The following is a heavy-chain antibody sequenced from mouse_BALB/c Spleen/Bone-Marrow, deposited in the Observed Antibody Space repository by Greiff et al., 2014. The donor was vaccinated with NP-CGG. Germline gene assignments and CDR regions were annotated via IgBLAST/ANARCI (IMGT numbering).Heavy chain of an antibody. CDR1: GFSLTSFG. V-gene: IGHV2-9*02. Sequence: VQLVESGPDLVAPSQSLSITCTVSGFSLTSFGVHWVRQSPGKGLEWLGVIWAGGSTNYYSALMSRLSISKDNSKSQVFLKMNSLQTDDTAMYYCARDRYYYGSPYWYFDVWGAGTTVTVSS. D-gene: IGHD1-1*01. J-gene: IGHJ1*01. CDR2: IWAGGST. CDR3: ARDRYYYGSPYWYFDV.